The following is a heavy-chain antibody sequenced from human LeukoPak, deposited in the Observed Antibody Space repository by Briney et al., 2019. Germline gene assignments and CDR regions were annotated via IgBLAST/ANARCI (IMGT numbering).Heavy chain of an antibody. D-gene: IGHD6-19*01. CDR2: IIPIFGTA. CDR3: ARAIRYSSGWYPSGFDY. V-gene: IGHV1-69*13. Sequence: ASVKVSCKASGGTFSSYAISWVRQAPGQGLEWMGGIIPIFGTANCAQKFQGRVTITADESTSTAYMELSSLRSEDTAVYYCARAIRYSSGWYPSGFDYWGQGTLVTVSS. J-gene: IGHJ4*02. CDR1: GGTFSSYA.